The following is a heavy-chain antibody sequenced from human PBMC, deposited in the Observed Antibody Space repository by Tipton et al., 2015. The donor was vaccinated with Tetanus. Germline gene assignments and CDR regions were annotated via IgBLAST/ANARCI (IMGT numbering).Heavy chain of an antibody. J-gene: IGHJ2*01. Sequence: TLSLTCSVSGGSISYYYWSWIRQSPGKGLEWIGHIYYNGSTKYNPSLKSRVTVSLDTSKKHFSLGLSSVTAADTAVYYCARGGLCVGPACAGISPLLDVWGRGTLVTVSS. V-gene: IGHV4-59*01. CDR1: GGSISYYY. D-gene: IGHD2-15*01. CDR3: ARGGLCVGPACAGISPLLDV. CDR2: IYYNGST.